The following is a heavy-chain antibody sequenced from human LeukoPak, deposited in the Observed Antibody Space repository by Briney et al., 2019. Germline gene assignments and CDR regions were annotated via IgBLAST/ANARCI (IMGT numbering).Heavy chain of an antibody. V-gene: IGHV4-34*01. Sequence: PSETLSLTCAVYGVAFSGYYWSWIRQPPGKGLEWIGEINHSGSTNYNPSLKSRVTISVDTSKNQFSLKLSSVTAADTAVYYCARTDYYYGSGSYYDTNLNPYTWFDPWGQGTLVTVSS. J-gene: IGHJ5*02. CDR3: ARTDYYYGSGSYYDTNLNPYTWFDP. CDR2: INHSGST. CDR1: GVAFSGYY. D-gene: IGHD3-10*01.